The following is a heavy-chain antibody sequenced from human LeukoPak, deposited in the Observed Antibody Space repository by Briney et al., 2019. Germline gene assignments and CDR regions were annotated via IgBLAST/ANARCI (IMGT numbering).Heavy chain of an antibody. J-gene: IGHJ4*02. Sequence: SETLSLTCSVFGSSFNTYYWSWIRQPAGKGLEWIGRIHTSGSADYSPSLQSRVTISVDMSKKEFSLKLTSVTAAVTAVYYCARDIVYLIDEDYGWGQGILVTVSS. CDR1: GSSFNTYY. CDR2: IHTSGSA. D-gene: IGHD4-17*01. V-gene: IGHV4-4*07. CDR3: ARDIVYLIDEDYG.